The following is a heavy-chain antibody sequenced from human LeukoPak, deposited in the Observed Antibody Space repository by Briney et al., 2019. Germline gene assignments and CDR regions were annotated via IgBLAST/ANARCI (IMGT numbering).Heavy chain of an antibody. Sequence: SETLSLTCTVSGGSISSYYWGWIRQPPGKGLEWIGYSYYSGSTNYNPSLKSRVTISVDTSKNQFSLKLSSVTAAVTAVYYCARYFDWLLAFDCWGQGTLVTVSS. J-gene: IGHJ4*02. D-gene: IGHD3-9*01. V-gene: IGHV4-59*08. CDR3: ARYFDWLLAFDC. CDR1: GGSISSYY. CDR2: SYYSGST.